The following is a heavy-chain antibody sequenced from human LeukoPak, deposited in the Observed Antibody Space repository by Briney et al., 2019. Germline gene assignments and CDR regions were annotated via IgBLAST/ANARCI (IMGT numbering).Heavy chain of an antibody. J-gene: IGHJ4*02. CDR3: ARLSQTPDYYSNGGYFYLGY. V-gene: IGHV1-8*01. Sequence: GASVKVSCKASRYTFTSYDINWVREAAGQGPEWVGWMNPNTGRTGFAQKFQGRLTMTRDTSISTAYMELSSLRSEDTAVYYCARLSQTPDYYSNGGYFYLGYWGQGTPVTVSS. D-gene: IGHD3-22*01. CDR2: MNPNTGRT. CDR1: RYTFTSYD.